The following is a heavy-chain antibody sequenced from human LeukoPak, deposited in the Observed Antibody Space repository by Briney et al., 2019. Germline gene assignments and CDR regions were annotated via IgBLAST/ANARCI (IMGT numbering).Heavy chain of an antibody. Sequence: SSETLSLTCAVPGGSISSYYWSWIRQPPGKGLEWIGYIYYSGSTNYNPSLKSRVTISVDTSKNQFSLKLSSVTAADTAVYYCASSSLEMATSTVPFDYWGQGTLVTVSS. CDR3: ASSSLEMATSTVPFDY. D-gene: IGHD5-24*01. CDR2: IYYSGST. CDR1: GGSISSYY. J-gene: IGHJ4*02. V-gene: IGHV4-59*01.